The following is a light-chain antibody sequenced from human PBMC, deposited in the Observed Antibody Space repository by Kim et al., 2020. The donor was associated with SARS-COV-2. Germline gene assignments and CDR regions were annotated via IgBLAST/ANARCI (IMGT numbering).Light chain of an antibody. CDR3: QQYNSYWGT. V-gene: IGKV1-5*01. Sequence: DIQMTQSPSTLSASVGDRVTITCRASQSISSWLAWYQKKPGKAPKLLIYDASSLESGVPSRFSGSGSGTEFTLTISSLQPDDFATYYCQQYNSYWGTFGQGTKVDIK. CDR1: QSISSW. J-gene: IGKJ1*01. CDR2: DAS.